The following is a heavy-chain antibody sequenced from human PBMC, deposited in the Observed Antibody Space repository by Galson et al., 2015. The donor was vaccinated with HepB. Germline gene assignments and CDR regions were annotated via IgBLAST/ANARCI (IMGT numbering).Heavy chain of an antibody. V-gene: IGHV3-30*18. CDR2: ISYDEVNK. J-gene: IGHJ5*01. D-gene: IGHD2-21*01. Sequence: SLRLSCAASGFTCSYYAMHRVRQAPGKGLECVAVISYDEVNKYYADSVRGRFTISRDNSKNTLYLQINSLRADDTALYYCAKNSCGGDCYSLIDSWGQGTLVTVSS. CDR3: AKNSCGGDCYSLIDS. CDR1: GFTCSYYA.